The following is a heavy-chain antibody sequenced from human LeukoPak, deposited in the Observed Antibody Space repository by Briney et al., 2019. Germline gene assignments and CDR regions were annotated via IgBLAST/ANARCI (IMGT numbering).Heavy chain of an antibody. Sequence: MPSETLSLTCTVSGASISTGGYYWNWIRQPPGKGLEWIGNIYHTGSTYYNSSLKSRVTISVDKSKNQFSLKLRPVTAADTAVYYCARIGYDILTGYGYWGQGILVAVSS. CDR3: ARIGYDILTGYGY. D-gene: IGHD3-9*01. J-gene: IGHJ4*02. CDR2: IYHTGST. CDR1: GASISTGGYY. V-gene: IGHV4-30-2*01.